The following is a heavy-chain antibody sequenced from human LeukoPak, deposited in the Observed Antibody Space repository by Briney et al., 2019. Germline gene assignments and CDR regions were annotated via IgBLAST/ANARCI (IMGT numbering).Heavy chain of an antibody. D-gene: IGHD6-13*01. CDR1: GFTFSSYG. CDR2: IWYDGSNK. CDR3: ARGFIAAAGTNSAFDI. J-gene: IGHJ3*02. Sequence: GGSLRLSCVASGFTFSSYGMHWVRQAPGKGLEWVAVIWYDGSNKYYADSVKGRFTISRDNSKNTLYLQMNSLRAEDTAVYYCARGFIAAAGTNSAFDIWGQGTMVTVSS. V-gene: IGHV3-33*01.